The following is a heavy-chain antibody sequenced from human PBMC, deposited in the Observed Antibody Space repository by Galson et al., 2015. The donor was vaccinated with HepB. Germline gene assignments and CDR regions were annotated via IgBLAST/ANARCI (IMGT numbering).Heavy chain of an antibody. D-gene: IGHD6-19*01. CDR1: GFTFSSYG. Sequence: SLRLSCAASGFTFSSYGMHWVRQAPGKGLEWVAVISYDGSNKYYADSVKGRFTISRDNSKNTLYLQMSSLRAEDTAVYYCAKDQWQWLAPDYWGQGTLVTVSS. J-gene: IGHJ4*02. V-gene: IGHV3-30*18. CDR2: ISYDGSNK. CDR3: AKDQWQWLAPDY.